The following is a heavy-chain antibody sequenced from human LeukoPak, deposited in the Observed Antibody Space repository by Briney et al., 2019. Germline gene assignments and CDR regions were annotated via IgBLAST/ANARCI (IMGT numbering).Heavy chain of an antibody. Sequence: SETLSLTCSVSGDSISDHYWTWIRQPPGKGLEWTGYMSYSEGAKYSPSLKSRVTISIDMSKNHFSLKLTSVTAADTAVYYCARVTTMVPFDYWGQGTLVTVSS. V-gene: IGHV4-59*11. CDR3: ARVTTMVPFDY. D-gene: IGHD4-23*01. CDR2: MSYSEGA. CDR1: GDSISDHY. J-gene: IGHJ4*02.